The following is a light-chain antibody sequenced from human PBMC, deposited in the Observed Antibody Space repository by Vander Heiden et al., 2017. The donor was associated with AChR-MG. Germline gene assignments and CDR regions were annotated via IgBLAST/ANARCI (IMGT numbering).Light chain of an antibody. J-gene: IGLJ3*02. CDR3: GADLGSGSNFVLWV. V-gene: IGLV9-49*01. Sequence: QPVLTQPPSASASLGASVPLTCTLSSGYSNLKADWYQQRPGKGPRFVMRVGTGGIVGPKGDGIPDRFSVFGSGLNRYLTIKNIQEEDESDYHCGADLGSGSNFVLWVFGGGTKLTVL. CDR2: VGTGGIVG. CDR1: SGYSNLK.